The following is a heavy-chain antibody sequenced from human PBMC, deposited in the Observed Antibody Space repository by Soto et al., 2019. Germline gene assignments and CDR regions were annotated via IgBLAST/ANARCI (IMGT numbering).Heavy chain of an antibody. Sequence: QLQLQESGPRLVKPSETLSLSCSVSGGSITSSSYYWGWIRQAPGKGLEWIWTIYYRGSTYYNPSLNSRVTISADTSKNQFSLKLSSVTAADTAVYYCSSPVGADYTFDYLGQGTLVTVSS. V-gene: IGHV4-39*01. CDR3: SSPVGADYTFDY. D-gene: IGHD4-4*01. J-gene: IGHJ4*02. CDR1: GGSITSSSYY. CDR2: IYYRGST.